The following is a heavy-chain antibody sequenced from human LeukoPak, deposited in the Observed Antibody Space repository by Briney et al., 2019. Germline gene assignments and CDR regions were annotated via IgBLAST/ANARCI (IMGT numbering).Heavy chain of an antibody. CDR2: INHRGST. V-gene: IGHV4-34*01. Sequence: SDTLSLTCAVYGGSYSGYYWSWIRQPPGKGLEWIGEINHRGSTNYNPFLESRVTISVDTSKNQFSLKLSSVTAADTAVYYCARGFDFWSGYYTRPFDYWGQGTLVTVSS. D-gene: IGHD3-3*01. CDR3: ARGFDFWSGYYTRPFDY. CDR1: GGSYSGYY. J-gene: IGHJ4*02.